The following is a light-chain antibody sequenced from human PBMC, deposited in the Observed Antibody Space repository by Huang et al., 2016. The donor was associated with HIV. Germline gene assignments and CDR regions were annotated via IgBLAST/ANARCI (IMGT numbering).Light chain of an antibody. CDR1: QSVSSN. CDR3: QQYNNWPPIT. CDR2: VAS. Sequence: EIVMTQSPVTLSVSPGERATLSCRASQSVSSNLAWYQQKPGQAPRLLIYVASTRATGVPARFSGSGSGTEFTLTISSLQSEDFALYYCQQYNNWPPITFGQGTRLEMK. J-gene: IGKJ5*01. V-gene: IGKV3-15*01.